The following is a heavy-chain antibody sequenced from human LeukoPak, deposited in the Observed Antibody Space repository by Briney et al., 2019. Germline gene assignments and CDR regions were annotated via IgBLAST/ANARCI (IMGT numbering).Heavy chain of an antibody. CDR2: IYTTGST. D-gene: IGHD3-9*01. CDR1: GGSISSGSYY. Sequence: PSQTLSLTCTVSGGSISSGSYYWSWIRQPPGKGLEWIGRIYTTGSTNYNPSLKSRVTISVDTSKNQFSLKLSSVTAADTAVYYCARDYDMLRGMDVWGKGTTVTISS. V-gene: IGHV4-61*02. CDR3: ARDYDMLRGMDV. J-gene: IGHJ6*04.